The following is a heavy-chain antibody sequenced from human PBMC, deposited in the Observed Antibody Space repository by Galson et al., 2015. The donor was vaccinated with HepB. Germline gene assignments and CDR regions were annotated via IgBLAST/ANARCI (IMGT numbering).Heavy chain of an antibody. D-gene: IGHD3-9*01. J-gene: IGHJ5*02. CDR2: IYYSGST. CDR1: GGSISSSSYY. Sequence: ETLSLTCTVSGGSISSSSYYWGWIRQPPGKGLEWIGSIYYSGSTYYNPSLKSRVTISVDTSKNQFSLKLSSVTAADTAVYYCARQEIPYYDILTGYPTHYWFDPWGQGTLVTVSS. CDR3: ARQEIPYYDILTGYPTHYWFDP. V-gene: IGHV4-39*01.